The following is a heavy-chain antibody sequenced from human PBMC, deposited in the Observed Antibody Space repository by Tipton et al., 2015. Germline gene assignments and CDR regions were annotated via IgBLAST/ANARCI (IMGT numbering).Heavy chain of an antibody. V-gene: IGHV4-59*07. J-gene: IGHJ4*02. CDR1: GASISSYY. Sequence: TLSLTCTVSGASISSYYWTWIRQPPGKGLEWFGLIYYSGSTNYTPSLRSRITISLNTSKTQFSLEMRSVTATDTAVYYCARARGRHGGLFDSWGQGTLVTVSS. CDR2: IYYSGST. CDR3: ARARGRHGGLFDS. D-gene: IGHD4-23*01.